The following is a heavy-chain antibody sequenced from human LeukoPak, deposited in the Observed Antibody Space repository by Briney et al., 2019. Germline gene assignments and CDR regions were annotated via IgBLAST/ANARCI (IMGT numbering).Heavy chain of an antibody. CDR3: ARDRRGYSYGPLDY. J-gene: IGHJ4*02. CDR1: QFTFSSHS. D-gene: IGHD5-18*01. V-gene: IGHV3-48*04. Sequence: GSLRLSCEASQFTFSSHSMNWVRQAPGKGLEWVSYISSTTTIIYYADSVKGRFTISRDNAKNSLYLQMNSLRAEDTAVYYCARDRRGYSYGPLDYWGQGTLVTVSP. CDR2: ISSTTTII.